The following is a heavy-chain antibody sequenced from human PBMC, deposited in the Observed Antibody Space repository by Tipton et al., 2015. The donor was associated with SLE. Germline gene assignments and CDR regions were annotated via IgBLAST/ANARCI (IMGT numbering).Heavy chain of an antibody. J-gene: IGHJ4*02. D-gene: IGHD3-22*01. CDR2: ISFSGGT. V-gene: IGHV4-59*12. Sequence: TLSLTCTVSGDSMSSYYWNWIRLSPGKGLEWIGYISFSGGTNYNPSLKSRVTVSADTSKNQFSLKLSSVTAADTAVYYCARGFRYSSGPGAYWGQGTLVTVSS. CDR1: GDSMSSYY. CDR3: ARGFRYSSGPGAY.